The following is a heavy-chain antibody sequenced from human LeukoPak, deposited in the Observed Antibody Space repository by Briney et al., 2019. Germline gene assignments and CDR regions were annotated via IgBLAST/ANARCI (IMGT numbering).Heavy chain of an antibody. CDR1: GYTFTSSF. Sequence: ASVKVSCKASGYTFTSSFIHWVRHAPGQGLEWMGWINPNNGDTKYPQKFEGRVTMTRDTSISTAYMELSSLRSDDAAVYYCARVPRLRFLEWLLYFDYWGQGTLVTVSS. D-gene: IGHD3-3*01. CDR2: INPNNGDT. V-gene: IGHV1-2*02. CDR3: ARVPRLRFLEWLLYFDY. J-gene: IGHJ4*02.